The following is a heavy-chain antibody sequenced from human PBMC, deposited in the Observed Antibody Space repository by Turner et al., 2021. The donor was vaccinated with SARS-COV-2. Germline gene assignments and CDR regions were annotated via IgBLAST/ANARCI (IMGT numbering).Heavy chain of an antibody. CDR2: IYSGGST. J-gene: IGHJ6*02. CDR3: ARDLIYYGMDV. CDR1: GFTVSSNY. Sequence: EVQLVETGGGLIQPGGSLRLSCAASGFTVSSNYMSWVRQAPGKGLECVSVIYSGGSTFYADSVEGRFTISRDNSKNTLYLQMDSLRTEDRAVYYCARDLIYYGMDVWGQGTTVTVSS. V-gene: IGHV3-53*02.